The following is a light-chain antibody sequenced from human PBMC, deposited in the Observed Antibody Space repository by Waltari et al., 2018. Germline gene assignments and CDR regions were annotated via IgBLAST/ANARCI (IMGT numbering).Light chain of an antibody. Sequence: DIQMTQSPSSLSASVGNRVTITCRASQDISNYLAWSQQKPGKVPNLLIYSASTLKSGVPPRFSGSGSGTDFTLTINSLRPEDVATYYCQKYDSVPWTFGQGTKVEIK. CDR2: SAS. CDR3: QKYDSVPWT. CDR1: QDISNY. J-gene: IGKJ1*01. V-gene: IGKV1-27*01.